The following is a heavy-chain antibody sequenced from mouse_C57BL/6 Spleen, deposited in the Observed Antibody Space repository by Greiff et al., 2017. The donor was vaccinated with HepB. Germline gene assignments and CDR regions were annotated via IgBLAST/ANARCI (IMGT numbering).Heavy chain of an antibody. Sequence: DVKLVESGGGLVKPGGSLKLSCAASGFTFSDYGMHWVRQAPEKGLEWVAYISSGSSTIYYADTVKGRFTISRDNAKNTLFLQMTSLRSEDTAMYYCARRYRDWYFDVWGTGTTVTVSS. CDR1: GFTFSDYG. J-gene: IGHJ1*03. CDR3: ARRYRDWYFDV. CDR2: ISSGSSTI. D-gene: IGHD2-12*01. V-gene: IGHV5-17*01.